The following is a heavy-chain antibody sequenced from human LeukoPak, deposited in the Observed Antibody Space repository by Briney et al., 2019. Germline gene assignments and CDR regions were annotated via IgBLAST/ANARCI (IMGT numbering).Heavy chain of an antibody. J-gene: IGHJ3*02. CDR2: IYTSGST. V-gene: IGHV4-61*02. Sequence: TLSLTCTVPGGSISSGGYYWSWIRQPAGKGLEWIGRIYTSGSTNYNPSLKSRVTMSVDTSKNQFSLKLSSVTAADTAVYYCAKARQSYFDIWGQGTMVTVSS. CDR1: GGSISSGGYY. D-gene: IGHD3-10*01. CDR3: AKARQSYFDI.